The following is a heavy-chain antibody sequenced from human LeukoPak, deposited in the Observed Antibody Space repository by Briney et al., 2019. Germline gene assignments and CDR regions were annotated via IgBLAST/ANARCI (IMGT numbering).Heavy chain of an antibody. CDR2: INPNSGGT. CDR1: GYTFTSYA. Sequence: ASVKVSCKASGYTFTSYAMNWVRQAPGQGLEWMGWINPNSGGTNYAQKFQGRVTMTRDTSISTAYMELSRLRSDDTAVYYCARDMLYCSSTSCFLGYYYYYMDVWGKGTTVTVSS. V-gene: IGHV1-2*02. CDR3: ARDMLYCSSTSCFLGYYYYYMDV. J-gene: IGHJ6*03. D-gene: IGHD2-2*01.